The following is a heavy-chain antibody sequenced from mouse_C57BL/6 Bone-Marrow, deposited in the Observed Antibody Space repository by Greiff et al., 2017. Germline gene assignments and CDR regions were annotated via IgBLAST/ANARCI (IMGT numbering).Heavy chain of an antibody. CDR2: IRSKSSNYAT. Sequence: EVHLVESGGGLVQPKGSLKLSCAASGFTFNTYAMHWVRQAPGKGLEWVARIRSKSSNYATYYADSVKDRFTISRDDSQSMLYLQMNNLKTEDTAMYYCVRRGAYYYGSSYVGYFDVWGTGTTVTVSS. V-gene: IGHV10-3*01. CDR1: GFTFNTYA. D-gene: IGHD1-1*01. CDR3: VRRGAYYYGSSYVGYFDV. J-gene: IGHJ1*03.